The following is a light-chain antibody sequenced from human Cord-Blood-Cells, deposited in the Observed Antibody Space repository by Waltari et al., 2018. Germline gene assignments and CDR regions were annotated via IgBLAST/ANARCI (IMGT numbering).Light chain of an antibody. Sequence: DIQMTQSPSSLSASVGDRVTITCQASQDISNYLNWYQQKPGKAPKLLIYDASNLETGVPSRFSGSGSGTDFTFTISNLQPEDIATYYCQQWLTFGGGTKVEIK. CDR1: QDISNY. CDR3: QQWLT. CDR2: DAS. J-gene: IGKJ4*01. V-gene: IGKV1-33*01.